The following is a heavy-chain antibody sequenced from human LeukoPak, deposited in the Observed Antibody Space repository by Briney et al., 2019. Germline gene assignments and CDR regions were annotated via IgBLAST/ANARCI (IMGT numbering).Heavy chain of an antibody. CDR1: GYTFTSYA. D-gene: IGHD3-9*01. V-gene: IGHV1-3*01. Sequence: ASVKVSCKAPGYTFTSYAMHWVRQAPGQRLEWMGWINAGNGNTKYSQKFQGRVTITRDTSASTAYMELSSLRSEDTAVYYCARDQLVTDAYYDILTGYRRYYYYGMDVWGQGTTVTVSS. J-gene: IGHJ6*02. CDR2: INAGNGNT. CDR3: ARDQLVTDAYYDILTGYRRYYYYGMDV.